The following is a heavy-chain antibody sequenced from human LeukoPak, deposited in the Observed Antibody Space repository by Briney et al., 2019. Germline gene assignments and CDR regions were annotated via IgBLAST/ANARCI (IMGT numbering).Heavy chain of an antibody. CDR2: IYHSGST. Sequence: SETLSLTCTVSGYSISSGYYWGWIRQPPGKGLEWIGSIYHSGSTYYNPSLKSRVTISVDTSKNQFSLKLSSVTAADTAVYYCASLGYCSGGSCYSRDWYFDLWGRGTLVTVSS. V-gene: IGHV4-38-2*02. CDR1: GYSISSGYY. D-gene: IGHD2-15*01. CDR3: ASLGYCSGGSCYSRDWYFDL. J-gene: IGHJ2*01.